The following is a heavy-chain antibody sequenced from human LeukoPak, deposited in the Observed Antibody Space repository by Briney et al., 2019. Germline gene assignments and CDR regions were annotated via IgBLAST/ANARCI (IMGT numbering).Heavy chain of an antibody. CDR3: AARKKWRETAFDY. CDR1: GFTFSSYA. J-gene: IGHJ4*02. Sequence: GGSLRLSCAASGFTFSSYAMSWVRHAPGKGLECGSAISGSGGSTYYADSVKGRFTISRDNSKNTLYLQMNRLRAEDTAVYYCAARKKWRETAFDYWGQGTLVTVSS. V-gene: IGHV3-23*01. CDR2: ISGSGGST. D-gene: IGHD1-14*01.